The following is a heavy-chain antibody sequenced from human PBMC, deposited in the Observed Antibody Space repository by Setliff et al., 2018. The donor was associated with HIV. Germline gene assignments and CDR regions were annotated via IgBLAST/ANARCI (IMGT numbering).Heavy chain of an antibody. J-gene: IGHJ1*01. Sequence: GASVKISCKVPGYTFTGYYMHWVRQAPGQGLEWMGWINPNSGGTNYAQKFQGWVTMTRDTSISTAYMELGRLRSDDTAVYYCARAPLGGTGYYTYIEYFQHWGQGTLVTVSS. V-gene: IGHV1-2*04. CDR2: INPNSGGT. CDR3: ARAPLGGTGYYTYIEYFQH. CDR1: GYTFTGYY. D-gene: IGHD3-3*01.